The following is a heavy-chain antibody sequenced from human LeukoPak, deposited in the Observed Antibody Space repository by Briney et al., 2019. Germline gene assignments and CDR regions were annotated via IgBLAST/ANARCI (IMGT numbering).Heavy chain of an antibody. CDR2: IKQDGSEK. CDR3: ARDGKVPSNWFDP. D-gene: IGHD1-1*01. J-gene: IGHJ5*02. CDR1: GFTFSSYW. Sequence: GGSLRLSCAASGFTFSSYWMSWVRQAPGKGLDGVANIKQDGSEKYYVDSLKGRFTISRDNAKNSLYLQMNSLRAEDTAVYYCARDGKVPSNWFDPWGQGTLVTVSS. V-gene: IGHV3-7*03.